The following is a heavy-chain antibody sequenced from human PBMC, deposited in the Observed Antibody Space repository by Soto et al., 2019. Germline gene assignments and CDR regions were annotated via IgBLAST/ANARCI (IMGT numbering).Heavy chain of an antibody. CDR3: ARGIRPYCSGGSCYPYYYYYYGMGV. D-gene: IGHD2-15*01. V-gene: IGHV4-34*01. CDR2: INHSGST. Sequence: SETLSLTCAVYGGSFSGYYWSWIRQPPGKGLGWIGEINHSGSTNYNPSLKSRVTISVDTSKNQFSLKLSSVTAADTAVYYCARGIRPYCSGGSCYPYYYYYYGMGVWGQGTTVTVSS. CDR1: GGSFSGYY. J-gene: IGHJ6*02.